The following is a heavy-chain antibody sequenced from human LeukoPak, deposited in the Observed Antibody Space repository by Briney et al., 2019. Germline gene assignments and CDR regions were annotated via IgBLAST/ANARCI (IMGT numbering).Heavy chain of an antibody. CDR2: INPNSGGT. D-gene: IGHD4-23*01. J-gene: IGHJ6*03. Sequence: EASVKVSCKASGYTFTGYYMHWVRQAPGQGLEWMGWINPNSGGTNYAQKFQGRVTMTRGTSISTAYMELSRLRSDDTAVYYCARGIYGGKGSAYYYYYMDVWGKGTTVTISS. CDR1: GYTFTGYY. CDR3: ARGIYGGKGSAYYYYYMDV. V-gene: IGHV1-2*02.